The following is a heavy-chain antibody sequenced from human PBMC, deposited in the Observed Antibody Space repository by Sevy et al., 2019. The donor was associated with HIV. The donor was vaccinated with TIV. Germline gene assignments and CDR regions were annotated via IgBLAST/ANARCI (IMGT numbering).Heavy chain of an antibody. Sequence: GGSLRLSCAASGFTFSTYAMHWVRQAPGKGLEWVAVISFDGSNKYYADSVKGRLTISRDNSKNMLYLQMDSLRPEDTTVYYCARATLSFITGTADFDCWGQGTLVTVSS. D-gene: IGHD1-20*01. J-gene: IGHJ4*02. CDR3: ARATLSFITGTADFDC. CDR2: ISFDGSNK. V-gene: IGHV3-30-3*01. CDR1: GFTFSTYA.